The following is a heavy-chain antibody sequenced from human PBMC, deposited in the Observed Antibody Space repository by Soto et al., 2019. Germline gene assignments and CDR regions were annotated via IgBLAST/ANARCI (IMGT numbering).Heavy chain of an antibody. Sequence: QVQLVQSGAEVKKPGASVKVSCKASGYTFSSYAVHWVRQAPGQRLEWMGWINAGKGYIRYSQKFQGRLTITSDTSASTVYMELSSLRSEDTAVFYCARDRLGETGYYPDYWGQGTLVTVSS. D-gene: IGHD3-9*01. CDR3: ARDRLGETGYYPDY. CDR2: INAGKGYI. J-gene: IGHJ4*02. V-gene: IGHV1-3*01. CDR1: GYTFSSYA.